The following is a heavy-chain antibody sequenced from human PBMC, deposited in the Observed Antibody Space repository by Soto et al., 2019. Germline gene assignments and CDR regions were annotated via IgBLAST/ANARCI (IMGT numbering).Heavy chain of an antibody. V-gene: IGHV3-7*03. J-gene: IGHJ6*02. CDR2: IKQDGSEK. CDR3: ARDRGYDFWSGYSYYYYYGMDV. D-gene: IGHD3-3*01. Sequence: LRLSCAGSGFTFSSYWMSWVRQAPGKGLEWVANIKQDGSEKYYVDSVKGRFTISRDNAKNSLYLQMNSLRAEDTAVYYCARDRGYDFWSGYSYYYYYGMDVWGQGTTVTVSS. CDR1: GFTFSSYW.